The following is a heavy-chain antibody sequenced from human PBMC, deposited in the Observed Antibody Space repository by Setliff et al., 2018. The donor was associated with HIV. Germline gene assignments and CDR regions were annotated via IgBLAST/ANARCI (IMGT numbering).Heavy chain of an antibody. CDR3: ARSRGIGNCHWDV. D-gene: IGHD3-10*01. J-gene: IGHJ6*04. V-gene: IGHV3-21*01. CDR2: ISYGSLYI. CDR1: GFTFSSYC. Sequence: PGGSLGLSCVASGFTFSSYCMEWFRQAPGKGLEWVSSISYGSLYIYQSVSVRGRFTISRDDARQSLYLQMDNVGVEDTAVYYCARSRGIGNCHWDVWGTGTTVTVSS.